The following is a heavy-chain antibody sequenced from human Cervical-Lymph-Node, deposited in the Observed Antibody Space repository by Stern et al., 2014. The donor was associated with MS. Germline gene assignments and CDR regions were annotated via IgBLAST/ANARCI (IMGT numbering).Heavy chain of an antibody. V-gene: IGHV3-49*05. J-gene: IGHJ3*02. D-gene: IGHD5-24*01. CDR2: IRRKFYGGAT. CDR3: ARAPRDGYNLDAFDI. Sequence: EVQLVESGGGLVKPGQSLRLSCTASGFTFGDYPMSWFRQGPGKGLEWVGFIRRKFYGGATQYAASVKGRFSISRDSSKNIAYLEMNSLRIEDTGVYYCARAPRDGYNLDAFDIWGQGTLVTVS. CDR1: GFTFGDYP.